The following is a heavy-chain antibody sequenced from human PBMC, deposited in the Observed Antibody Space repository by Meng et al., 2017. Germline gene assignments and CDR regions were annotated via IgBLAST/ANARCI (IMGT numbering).Heavy chain of an antibody. CDR3: ARGVRLPDY. D-gene: IGHD6-25*01. CDR1: GGSFSGYY. V-gene: IGHV4-34*01. Sequence: QGQVQQGGAGLLKPSETLSLTCAVYGGSFSGYYWSWIRQPPGKGLEWIGEINHSGSTNYNPSLKSRVTISVDTSKNQFSLKLSSVTAADTAVYYCARGVRLPDYWGQGTLVTVSS. J-gene: IGHJ4*02. CDR2: INHSGST.